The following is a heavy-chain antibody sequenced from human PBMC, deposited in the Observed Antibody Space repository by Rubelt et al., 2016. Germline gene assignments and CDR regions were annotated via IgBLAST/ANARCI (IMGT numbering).Heavy chain of an antibody. D-gene: IGHD1-26*01. J-gene: IGHJ4*02. CDR3: TRDRGQLLIDY. Sequence: QLQLQESGPGLVKPSETLSLTCTVSGDSINSGSSYWGWIRQPPGKGLEWIGSVSYRGNTYYNPSLKSLVTVSSDTSKNHFSLKVRSVTAADTAVYYCTRDRGQLLIDYWGQGTQVTVSS. V-gene: IGHV4-39*07. CDR1: GDSINSGSSY. CDR2: VSYRGNT.